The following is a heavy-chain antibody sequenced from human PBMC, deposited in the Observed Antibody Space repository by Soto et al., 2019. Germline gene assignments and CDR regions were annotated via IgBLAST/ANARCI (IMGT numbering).Heavy chain of an antibody. Sequence: LRLSCAASGFTFSSYGMHWVRQAPGKGLEWVAVISYDGSNKYYADSVKGRFTISRDNSKNTLYLQMNSLRAEDTAVYYCAVLWLDYWGQGTLVTVSS. J-gene: IGHJ4*02. CDR3: AVLWLDY. CDR1: GFTFSSYG. CDR2: ISYDGSNK. D-gene: IGHD5-18*01. V-gene: IGHV3-30*03.